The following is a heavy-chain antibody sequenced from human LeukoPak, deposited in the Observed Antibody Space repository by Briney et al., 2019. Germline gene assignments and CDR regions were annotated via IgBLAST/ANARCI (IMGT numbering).Heavy chain of an antibody. D-gene: IGHD1-26*01. CDR3: ARGSIVGATFDYFDY. CDR2: INPNSGGT. J-gene: IGHJ4*02. CDR1: GCTFTGYY. Sequence: GASVKVSCKASGCTFTGYYIHWVRQAPGQGLEWMGWINPNSGGTKYAQKFQGRVTMTRDTSISTAYMELSRLRSDDTAVYYCARGSIVGATFDYFDYWGQGTLVTVSS. V-gene: IGHV1-2*02.